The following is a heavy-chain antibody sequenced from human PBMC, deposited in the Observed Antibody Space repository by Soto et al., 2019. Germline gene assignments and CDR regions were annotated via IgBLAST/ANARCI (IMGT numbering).Heavy chain of an antibody. J-gene: IGHJ6*02. Sequence: SVKVSCKASGGTLSSYAISWVRQAPGQGLEGMGGSSPIFGTANYAQKFQGRVTITADESAITSYIELSSLRSEDTAVYYCAGDILLEYYYDSRGYYSYGLEVWGQGTTVTVSS. D-gene: IGHD3-22*01. CDR3: AGDILLEYYYDSRGYYSYGLEV. CDR1: GGTLSSYA. V-gene: IGHV1-69*13. CDR2: SSPIFGTA.